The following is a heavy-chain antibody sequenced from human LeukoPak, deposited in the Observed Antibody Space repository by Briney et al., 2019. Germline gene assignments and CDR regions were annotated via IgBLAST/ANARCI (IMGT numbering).Heavy chain of an antibody. CDR2: IYYSGST. CDR1: GGSISSYY. J-gene: IGHJ2*01. Sequence: SETLSLTCTVSGGSISSYYWSWIRQPPGKGLEWIGYIYYSGSTNYNPSLKSRVTISVDTFKNQFSLKLGSVTAADTAVYYCASAKGYYDSSGYLGEYWYFDLWGRGTLVTVSS. CDR3: ASAKGYYDSSGYLGEYWYFDL. V-gene: IGHV4-59*01. D-gene: IGHD3-22*01.